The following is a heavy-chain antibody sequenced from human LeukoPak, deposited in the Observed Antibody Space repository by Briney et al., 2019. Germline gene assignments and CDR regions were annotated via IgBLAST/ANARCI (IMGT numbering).Heavy chain of an antibody. V-gene: IGHV3-23*01. Sequence: GGSLRLSCAASGFTISDYGLVWVRQAPGKGLEWVSGSRSGGANNFYADAVKGRFTISRDNSKNTLYLQMNSLRADDTAVYYCANGPRPFDYWGQGTLVTVSS. CDR1: GFTISDYG. CDR2: SRSGGANN. J-gene: IGHJ4*02. CDR3: ANGPRPFDY.